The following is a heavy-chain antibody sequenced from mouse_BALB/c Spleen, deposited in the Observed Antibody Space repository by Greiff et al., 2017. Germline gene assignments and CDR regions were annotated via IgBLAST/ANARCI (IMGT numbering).Heavy chain of an antibody. D-gene: IGHD1-1*02. CDR2: IDPSDSYT. CDR1: GYTFTSYW. V-gene: IGHV1S127*01. CDR3: TRSRGYGAMDY. Sequence: QVQLQQPGAELVKPGASVKMSCKASGYTFTSYWMHWVKPRPGQGLEWIGTIDPSDSYTSYNQKFKGKATLTVDTSSSTAYMQLSSLTSEDSAVYYCTRSRGYGAMDYWGQGTSVTVSS. J-gene: IGHJ4*01.